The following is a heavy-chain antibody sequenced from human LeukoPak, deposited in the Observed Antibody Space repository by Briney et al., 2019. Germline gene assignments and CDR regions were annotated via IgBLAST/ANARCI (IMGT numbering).Heavy chain of an antibody. Sequence: VKVSCKASGGTFSSYAISWVRQAPGQGLEWMGGIIPIFGTANYAQKFQGRVTITADKSTNTAYMEMSSLTSEDTAVYFCAREGEYYSESGNLVDASDVWGQGTVVTVSA. CDR3: AREGEYYSESGNLVDASDV. CDR2: IIPIFGTA. J-gene: IGHJ3*01. V-gene: IGHV1-69*06. CDR1: GGTFSSYA. D-gene: IGHD3-10*01.